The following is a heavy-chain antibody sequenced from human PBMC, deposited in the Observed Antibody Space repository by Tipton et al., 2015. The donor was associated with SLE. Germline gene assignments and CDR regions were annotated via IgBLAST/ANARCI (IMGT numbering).Heavy chain of an antibody. J-gene: IGHJ6*02. V-gene: IGHV4-59*01. CDR3: ARGAYLYYDMDV. D-gene: IGHD3-16*01. CDR2: MYDSGST. CDR1: GGSISNYY. Sequence: TLSLTCTVSGGSISNYYWSWIRQPPGKGLEWIGYMYDSGSTTYNPSLKSRVTISVDASKNQFSLNLSSVTAADTAVYYCARGAYLYYDMDVLGQGTTVIVSS.